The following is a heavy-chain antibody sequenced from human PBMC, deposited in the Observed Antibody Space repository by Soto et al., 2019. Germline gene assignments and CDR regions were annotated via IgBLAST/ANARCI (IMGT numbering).Heavy chain of an antibody. V-gene: IGHV1-69*12. D-gene: IGHD2-2*01. J-gene: IGHJ3*02. CDR1: GGTFSSYA. Sequence: QVQLVQSGAEVKKPGSSVKVSCKASGGTFSSYAISWVRQAPGQGLEWMGGIIPIFGTANYAQKFQGRVTITADESTSTAYMELSSLRSEATAVYYCASLASRGLLVPAAWGDAVDIWGQGTMVTVSS. CDR2: IIPIFGTA. CDR3: ASLASRGLLVPAAWGDAVDI.